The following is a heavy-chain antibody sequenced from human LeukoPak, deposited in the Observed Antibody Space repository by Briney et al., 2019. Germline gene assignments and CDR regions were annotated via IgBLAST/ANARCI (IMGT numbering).Heavy chain of an antibody. CDR3: VKNGGSYYVDY. Sequence: ASVKVSCKASEYTFTVYYIHWVRQAPGQGLEWMGWISPNSGGTKYAQNFQGRVTMTRDTSISTAYMELSSLRSDDTAVYYCVKNGGSYYVDYWGQGTPVTVSS. CDR2: ISPNSGGT. CDR1: EYTFTVYY. V-gene: IGHV1-2*02. D-gene: IGHD3-10*01. J-gene: IGHJ4*02.